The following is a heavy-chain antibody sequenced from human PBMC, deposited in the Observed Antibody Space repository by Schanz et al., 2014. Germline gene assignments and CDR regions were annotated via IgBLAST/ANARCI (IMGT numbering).Heavy chain of an antibody. V-gene: IGHV4-34*01. J-gene: IGHJ4*02. Sequence: QVQLQQWGAGLLKPSETLSLTCAVYGGSFSGYYWSWIRQPPGKGLEWIAEINHGGSTNYNPSLKSRVTISVDTSKNQFSLKLRSVTAADTAVYYCARAARRTRVVPLYFDDWGQGTLXTVSS. CDR1: GGSFSGYY. CDR2: INHGGST. CDR3: ARAARRTRVVPLYFDD. D-gene: IGHD2-2*01.